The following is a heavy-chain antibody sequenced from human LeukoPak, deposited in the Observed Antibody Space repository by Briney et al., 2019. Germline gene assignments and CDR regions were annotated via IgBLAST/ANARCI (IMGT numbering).Heavy chain of an antibody. V-gene: IGHV4-59*12. CDR3: ARARRKSSGPKYYFDY. Sequence: MASETLSLTCTVSGESISGFYWNWIRQPPGKGLEWIGYIYYTGTTNYNPSLKSRVTISIDTSKNQFSLKLSSVTAADTAVYYCARARRKSSGPKYYFDYWGQGTLVTVSS. CDR2: IYYTGTT. D-gene: IGHD6-19*01. CDR1: GESISGFY. J-gene: IGHJ4*02.